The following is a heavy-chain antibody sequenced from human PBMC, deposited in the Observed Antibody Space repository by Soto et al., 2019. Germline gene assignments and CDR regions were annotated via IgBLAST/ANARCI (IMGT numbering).Heavy chain of an antibody. CDR3: ARTGRWLQFEDY. CDR2: ISSSGNYI. D-gene: IGHD5-12*01. Sequence: GGSLRLSCATSGFTFSDYSMNWVRQAPGKGLEWVSSISSSGNYIYSADSVKGRFTISRDNTKSSLNLQMNSLRAEDTAVYYCARTGRWLQFEDYWGQGTLVTVSS. CDR1: GFTFSDYS. V-gene: IGHV3-21*01. J-gene: IGHJ4*02.